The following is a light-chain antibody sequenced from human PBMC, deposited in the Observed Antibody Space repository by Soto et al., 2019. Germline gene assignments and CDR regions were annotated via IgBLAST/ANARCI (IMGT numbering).Light chain of an antibody. CDR2: EVS. CDR3: SSYTSSSTYV. Sequence: QSALTQPPSMSGSPGQSVTISCTGTSIDVGNYNRVSWYQQPPGTAPKVIIYEVSNRPSGVPDRFSGSKSGNTASLTISGLQAEDEADYYCSSYTSSSTYVFGTGTKLTVL. CDR1: SIDVGNYNR. J-gene: IGLJ1*01. V-gene: IGLV2-18*02.